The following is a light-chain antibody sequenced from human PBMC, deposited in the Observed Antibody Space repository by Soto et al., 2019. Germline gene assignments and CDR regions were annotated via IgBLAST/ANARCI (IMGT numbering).Light chain of an antibody. V-gene: IGLV3-21*02. J-gene: IGLJ1*01. CDR1: NIGSKS. CDR2: DDS. CDR3: QVWDSSSDHNYV. Sequence: SYELTQPPSVSVAPGQTARITCGGNNIGSKSVHWHQQKPGQAPVLVVYDDSDRPSGIPERFSGSNSGNTATLTISRVEAGDEADYYCQVWDSSSDHNYVFGTGTKVTVL.